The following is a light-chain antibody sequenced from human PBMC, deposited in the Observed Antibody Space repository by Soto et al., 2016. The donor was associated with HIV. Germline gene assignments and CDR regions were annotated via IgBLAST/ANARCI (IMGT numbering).Light chain of an antibody. CDR2: ATY. CDR3: QQTDSFPFT. J-gene: IGKJ3*01. V-gene: IGKV1-12*01. Sequence: DIQMTQSPSSVSASVGDRVTITCRASQAINSRLAWYQQKPGKAPEVLTTATYTLQAGVPSRFSGSASGGTGTDFTLTIDSLQPEDFATYYCQQTDSFPFTFGPGTKVNV. CDR1: QAINSR.